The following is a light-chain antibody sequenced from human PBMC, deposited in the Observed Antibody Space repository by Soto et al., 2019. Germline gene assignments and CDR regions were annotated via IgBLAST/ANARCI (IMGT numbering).Light chain of an antibody. CDR3: QSYDSSRSGMV. CDR1: SSNIGAGYE. V-gene: IGLV1-40*01. J-gene: IGLJ3*02. Sequence: QSVLTQPPSVSGAPGQRVTISCTGTSSNIGAGYEVHWYQQLPGTAPQLLIYDDRNRPAGVPDRFSGSKSGNSVSLAITGLQAEEEADYHCQSYDSSRSGMVFGGGTKLTVL. CDR2: DDR.